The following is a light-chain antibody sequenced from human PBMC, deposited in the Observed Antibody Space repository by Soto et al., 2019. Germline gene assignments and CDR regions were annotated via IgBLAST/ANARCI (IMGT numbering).Light chain of an antibody. J-gene: IGLJ1*01. CDR2: VVS. CDR3: SSYTSATTYV. V-gene: IGLV2-14*01. CDR1: SNDVGAYKY. Sequence: ALTQPASVSGSPGQSITISCTGTSNDVGAYKYDSWYQQYPGEAPRVIIYVVSLRPAGFSNRFSGSKSGNTASLTFSGLQTQDEADYYCSSYTSATTYVFGTGTRSPS.